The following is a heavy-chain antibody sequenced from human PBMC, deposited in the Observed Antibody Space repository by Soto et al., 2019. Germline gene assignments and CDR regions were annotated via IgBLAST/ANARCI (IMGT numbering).Heavy chain of an antibody. Sequence: QVQLVQSGAEVKKPGASVKVSCKASGYTFTSYGISWVRQAPGQGLEWMGWISAYNGNTNYAQKLQGRVTMTTDTSTTTAYMELRSLRSDDTAVYYCARCVSRWELLQGGYYFDYWGQGTLVTVSS. CDR1: GYTFTSYG. CDR2: ISAYNGNT. V-gene: IGHV1-18*01. CDR3: ARCVSRWELLQGGYYFDY. J-gene: IGHJ4*02. D-gene: IGHD1-26*01.